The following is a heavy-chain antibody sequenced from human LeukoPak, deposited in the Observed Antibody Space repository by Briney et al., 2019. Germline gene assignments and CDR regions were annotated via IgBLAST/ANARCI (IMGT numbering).Heavy chain of an antibody. D-gene: IGHD3-22*01. V-gene: IGHV3-48*02. CDR2: ISRSSSTI. Sequence: GGSLRLSCAASGFTFSSYWMSWVRQAPGKGLEWVSFISRSSSTIYYADSVKGRFTISRDDAKNSLYLQMNSLRDDDTAVYYCARDYYDSGGYYWGVDYWGQGTLVTVSS. CDR3: ARDYYDSGGYYWGVDY. CDR1: GFTFSSYW. J-gene: IGHJ4*02.